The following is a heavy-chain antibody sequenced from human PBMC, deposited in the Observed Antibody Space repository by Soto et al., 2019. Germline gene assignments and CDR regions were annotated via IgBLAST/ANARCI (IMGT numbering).Heavy chain of an antibody. CDR2: INAGNGEI. J-gene: IGHJ4*02. CDR1: GYTFTTYS. Sequence: QVQLVQSGAEVKKLGASVTLSCTDSGYTFTTYSIYWVRQAPGHRLEWMGWINAGNGEIRYSEAFQGRVTITRYTFANTAYLELSSLTSEAMAVYYCVRGEQQWLTLDYWGQGTLVTVS. D-gene: IGHD6-19*01. CDR3: VRGEQQWLTLDY. V-gene: IGHV1-3*03.